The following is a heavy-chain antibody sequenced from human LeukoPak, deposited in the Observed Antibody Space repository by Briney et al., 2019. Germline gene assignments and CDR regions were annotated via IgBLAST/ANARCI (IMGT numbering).Heavy chain of an antibody. CDR2: ISSSSSYI. Sequence: AGSLRLSCAASGFTFSSYSMNWVRQAPGKGLEWVSSISSSSSYIYYADSVKGRFTISRDNAKNSLYLQMNGLRAEDTAVYYCARGEDYYDSSGYYPITLFDYWGQGTLVTVSS. CDR3: ARGEDYYDSSGYYPITLFDY. D-gene: IGHD3-22*01. J-gene: IGHJ4*02. V-gene: IGHV3-21*01. CDR1: GFTFSSYS.